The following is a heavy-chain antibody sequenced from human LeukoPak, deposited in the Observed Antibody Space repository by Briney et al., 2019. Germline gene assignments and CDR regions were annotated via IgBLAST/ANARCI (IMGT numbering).Heavy chain of an antibody. D-gene: IGHD6-13*01. V-gene: IGHV4-39*01. CDR2: IYYTGDA. Sequence: SETLSLTCDVSGGSINSTGYFWGWIRQSPGKGLEWLGAIYYTGDAYFNPSLRSRANIAVDTSENRFSLNLRSVTAADTAIYYCARRRSWPEFDYWGQGTLVTVSS. J-gene: IGHJ4*02. CDR1: GGSINSTGYF. CDR3: ARRRSWPEFDY.